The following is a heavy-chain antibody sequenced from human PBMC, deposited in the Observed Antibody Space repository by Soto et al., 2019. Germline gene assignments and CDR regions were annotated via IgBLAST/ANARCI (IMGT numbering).Heavy chain of an antibody. D-gene: IGHD3-22*01. J-gene: IGHJ4*02. Sequence: QVQLVQSGAEVRKPGASVNISCWASGFTFGDNLINWVRQAPGQSLEWMGWINPDNGNTRYSQTFQGRVTITADKSTSTVYMDLSNLRSDDTAVYYCASLSSTYEISGYFDYWGQGTLVTVSS. CDR1: GFTFGDNL. V-gene: IGHV1-3*01. CDR3: ASLSSTYEISGYFDY. CDR2: INPDNGNT.